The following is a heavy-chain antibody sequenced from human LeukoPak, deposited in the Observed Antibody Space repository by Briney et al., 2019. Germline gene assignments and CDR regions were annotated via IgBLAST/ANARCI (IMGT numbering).Heavy chain of an antibody. D-gene: IGHD2-2*01. CDR3: ARRQLLSYFYYYMDV. J-gene: IGHJ6*03. CDR1: GGSFSGYY. CDR2: INHSGST. V-gene: IGHV4-34*01. Sequence: SETLSLTCAVYGGSFSGYYWNWIRQPLGKGLEWIGEINHSGSTNYNPSLKSRVTISVDTSKNQFSLKLSSVTAADTAVYYCARRQLLSYFYYYMDVWGKGTTVTVSS.